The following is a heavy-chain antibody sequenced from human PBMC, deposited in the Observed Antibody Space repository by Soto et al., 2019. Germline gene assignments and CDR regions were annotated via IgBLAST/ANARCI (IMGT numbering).Heavy chain of an antibody. CDR3: ARSLPPGYCSSTSCYTGINWFDP. Sequence: SETLSLTCTVSGGSISSGDYYWSWIRQPPGKGLEWIGYIYYSGSTYYNPSLKSRVTISVDTSKNQFSLKLSSVTAADTAVYYCARSLPPGYCSSTSCYTGINWFDPWGQGTLVTV. CDR2: IYYSGST. V-gene: IGHV4-30-4*01. CDR1: GGSISSGDYY. J-gene: IGHJ5*02. D-gene: IGHD2-2*02.